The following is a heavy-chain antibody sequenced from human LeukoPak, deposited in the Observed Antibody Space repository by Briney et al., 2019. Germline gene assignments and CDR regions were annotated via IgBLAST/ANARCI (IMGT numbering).Heavy chain of an antibody. CDR3: AKLGSSGYSHFGY. D-gene: IGHD3-22*01. CDR2: ISGSGGST. Sequence: GGSLRLSCAASGFTFSSYAMSWVRHAPGKGLEWVSAISGSGGSTYYADSGKGRFTIARDNSKNTLDLQMNSLRAEDTAVYYCAKLGSSGYSHFGYWGQGTLVTVSS. J-gene: IGHJ4*02. CDR1: GFTFSSYA. V-gene: IGHV3-23*01.